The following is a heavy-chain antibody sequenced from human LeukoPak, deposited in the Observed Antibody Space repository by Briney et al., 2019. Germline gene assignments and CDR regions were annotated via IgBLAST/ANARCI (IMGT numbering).Heavy chain of an antibody. J-gene: IGHJ6*03. CDR1: GFTFSSYE. CDR2: ISGSGGSA. V-gene: IGHV3-23*01. D-gene: IGHD4-17*01. CDR3: AKRHDYGDYVGGYYMDV. Sequence: KPGGSLRLSCAASGFTFSSYEMNWVRQAPGKGLEWVSAISGSGGSAYYADSVKGRSTISRDNSKNTLYLQMNNLRAEDTAAYYCAKRHDYGDYVGGYYMDVWGKGTTVTVSS.